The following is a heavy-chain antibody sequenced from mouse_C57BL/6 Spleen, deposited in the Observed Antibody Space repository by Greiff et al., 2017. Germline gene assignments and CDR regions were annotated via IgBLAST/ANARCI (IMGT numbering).Heavy chain of an antibody. D-gene: IGHD1-1*01. J-gene: IGHJ2*01. CDR1: GFNIQNTY. CDR2: IDPANGNT. V-gene: IGHV14-3*01. Sequence: VQLKESVAELVRPGASVKLSCTASGFNIQNTYMHWVKQRPEQGLEWIGRIDPANGNTKYAPKFQGKATITADTSSNTAYLQLSSLTSEDTAIYYCARGVDYCDYWGQGTTLTVSS. CDR3: ARGVDYCDY.